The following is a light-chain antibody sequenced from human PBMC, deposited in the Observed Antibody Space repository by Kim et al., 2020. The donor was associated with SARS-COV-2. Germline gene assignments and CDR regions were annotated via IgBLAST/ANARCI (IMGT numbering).Light chain of an antibody. CDR3: QAWDSSTAV. J-gene: IGLJ3*02. CDR1: KLGDKY. V-gene: IGLV3-1*01. Sequence: SYELTQPPSVSVSPGQTASITCSGDKLGDKYAWXYQQRPGQSPVLVIYQDSKRPSGIPERFSGSNSGNTATLTISGTQAMDEADYYCQAWDSSTAVFGGG. CDR2: QDS.